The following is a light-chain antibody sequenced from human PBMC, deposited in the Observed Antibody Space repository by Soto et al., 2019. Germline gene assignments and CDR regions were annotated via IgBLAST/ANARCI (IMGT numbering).Light chain of an antibody. CDR3: QQYSDWGT. Sequence: EIVMTQSPVTLSVSPGDRATLSCRASQSVSSNLAWYQQKPGQAPRLLIYGASTRATGIPGRFSGSGSGTEFPLTIGSLQSEDFAVYYCQQYSDWGTFGQGTKVEIK. J-gene: IGKJ1*01. V-gene: IGKV3-15*01. CDR1: QSVSSN. CDR2: GAS.